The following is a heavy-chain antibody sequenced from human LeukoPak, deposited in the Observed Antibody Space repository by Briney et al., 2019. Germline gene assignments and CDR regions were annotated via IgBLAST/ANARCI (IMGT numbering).Heavy chain of an antibody. D-gene: IGHD3-10*01. J-gene: IGHJ5*02. CDR1: GGLISSGSSY. V-gene: IGHV4-61*02. CDR3: ARVITMVRGVIMYNWFDP. CDR2: IYTSGST. Sequence: SQTLSLTCTVSGGLISSGSSYWSWIRQPAGKGLEWIGRIYTSGSTNYNPSLKSRVTISVDTSKNQFSLKLSSVTAADTAVYYCARVITMVRGVIMYNWFDPWGQGTLVTVSS.